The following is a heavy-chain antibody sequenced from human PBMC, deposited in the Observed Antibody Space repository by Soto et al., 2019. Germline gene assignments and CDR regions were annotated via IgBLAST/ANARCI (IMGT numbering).Heavy chain of an antibody. V-gene: IGHV3-48*02. D-gene: IGHD3-3*01. CDR2: ISSSSSTI. CDR1: GFTFSSYS. Sequence: GGSLRLSCAASGFTFSSYSMNWVRQAPGKGLEWVSYISSSSSTIYYADSVEGRFTISRDNAKNSLYLQMNSLRDEDTAVYDCARVEISDFWIGYIQNYYYNYGMGVWGKGTTVTVAS. J-gene: IGHJ6*04. CDR3: ARVEISDFWIGYIQNYYYNYGMGV.